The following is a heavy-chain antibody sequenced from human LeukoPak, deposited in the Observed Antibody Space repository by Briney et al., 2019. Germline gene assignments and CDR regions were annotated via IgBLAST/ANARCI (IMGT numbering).Heavy chain of an antibody. J-gene: IGHJ4*02. CDR2: INTSGTT. CDR3: ASGHNSGWGYFDY. V-gene: IGHV4-4*07. D-gene: IGHD6-19*01. CDR1: GGSISSYH. Sequence: SDTLSLTCTVSGGSISSYHWSWIRQPAGKGLECIGRINTSGTTNYNPSLKSRVTMSVDTSKNQFSLKLSSVTAADTAVYYCASGHNSGWGYFDYWGQGSLVTVSS.